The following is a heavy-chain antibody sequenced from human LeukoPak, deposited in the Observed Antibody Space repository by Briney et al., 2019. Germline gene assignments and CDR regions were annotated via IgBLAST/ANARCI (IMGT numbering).Heavy chain of an antibody. V-gene: IGHV3-23*01. J-gene: IGHJ4*02. CDR1: GFIFSSYA. CDR2: ISGGGGST. CDR3: AKEEKAAWSSFDY. Sequence: PGGSLRLSCAASGFIFSSYAMSWVRQAPGKGLEWVSGISGGGGSTFYADSVKGRFTISRDNSKNTLYLQMNSLRAEDTAVYYCAKEEKAAWSSFDYWGQGTLVTVSS.